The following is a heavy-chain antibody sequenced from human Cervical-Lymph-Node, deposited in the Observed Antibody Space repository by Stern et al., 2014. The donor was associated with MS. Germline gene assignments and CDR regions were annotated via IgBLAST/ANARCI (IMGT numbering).Heavy chain of an antibody. D-gene: IGHD6-6*01. J-gene: IGHJ4*02. CDR1: GYNLTTYA. V-gene: IGHV7-4-1*02. Sequence: QVQLVQSGSELKKPGASVKVSCRASGYNLTTYAINWVRQAPGHGLDWMGWINTKTGNPTCAQGFTGRFVFSLDTSINTAFLQISSLKAEDSALYYCATWGAGSSPPLFYWGQGTLVTVSS. CDR2: INTKTGNP. CDR3: ATWGAGSSPPLFY.